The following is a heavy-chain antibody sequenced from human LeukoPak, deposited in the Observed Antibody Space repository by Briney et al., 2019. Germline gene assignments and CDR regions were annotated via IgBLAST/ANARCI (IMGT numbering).Heavy chain of an antibody. Sequence: PGGSLRLSCAASGFTFDDYAMHWVRQAPGKGLEWVSGISWNSGSIGYADSVKGRFTISRDNAKNSLYLQMNSLRAEDTALYYCAKIFGGRVAAFDIWGQGTMVTVSS. CDR1: GFTFDDYA. V-gene: IGHV3-9*01. J-gene: IGHJ3*02. CDR3: AKIFGGRVAAFDI. CDR2: ISWNSGSI. D-gene: IGHD3-16*01.